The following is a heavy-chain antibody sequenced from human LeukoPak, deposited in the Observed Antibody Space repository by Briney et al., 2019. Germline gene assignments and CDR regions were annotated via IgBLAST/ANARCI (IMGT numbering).Heavy chain of an antibody. CDR2: IINSGDST. CDR1: GFTFSSSA. CDR3: AKDASCST. D-gene: IGHD3-10*02. V-gene: IGHV3-23*01. Sequence: GGSLRLSCAASGFTFSSSAMSWVRQAPGKGLEGVSTIINSGDSTYYADSVKGRFTISSDNSRNPVYLQVNRLSAEDTGVYYCAKDASCSTWGQGTLVTVSS. J-gene: IGHJ5*02.